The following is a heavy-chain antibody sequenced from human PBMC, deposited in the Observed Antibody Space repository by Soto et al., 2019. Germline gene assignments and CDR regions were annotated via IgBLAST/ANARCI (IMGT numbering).Heavy chain of an antibody. Sequence: QVQLRESGPGLVKPSETLSLTCTVSGYSVTGYHWCWIRQTPGKGLAWIGYMYFYDGLTKYNPSLKSRVAIPADTSKRQFSLTLSSVNAADTAVYYCAINLWSSGYYLVFNSWGQGALVTVSS. V-gene: IGHV4-59*08. CDR2: MYFYDGLT. CDR3: AINLWSSGYYLVFNS. J-gene: IGHJ4*02. D-gene: IGHD6-19*01. CDR1: GYSVTGYH.